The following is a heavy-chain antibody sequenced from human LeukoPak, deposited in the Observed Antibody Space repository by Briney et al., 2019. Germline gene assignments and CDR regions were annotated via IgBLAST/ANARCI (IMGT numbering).Heavy chain of an antibody. CDR3: ARDQGDTAPSLTAWFDP. V-gene: IGHV1-69*06. J-gene: IGHJ5*02. D-gene: IGHD5-18*01. CDR2: IIPIFGTA. Sequence: ASVKVSCKASGGTFSSYAISWVRQAPGQGLEWMGGIIPIFGTANYAQKFQGRVTITADKSTSTAYMELSSLRSDDTAVYYCARDQGDTAPSLTAWFDPWGQGTLVTVSS. CDR1: GGTFSSYA.